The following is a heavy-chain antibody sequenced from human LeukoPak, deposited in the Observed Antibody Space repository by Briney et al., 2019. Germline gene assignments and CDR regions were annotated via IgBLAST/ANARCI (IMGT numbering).Heavy chain of an antibody. V-gene: IGHV1-24*01. CDR2: FDPEDGET. D-gene: IGHD3-10*01. Sequence: ASVKVSCKVSGYTLTELSMHWVRQAPGKELEWMGGFDPEDGETIYAQKFQGRVTMTEDTSTDTAYMELSSLRSEDTAVYYCATARMVRGVIGQVYYFDYWGQGTLVTVSS. CDR3: ATARMVRGVIGQVYYFDY. J-gene: IGHJ4*02. CDR1: GYTLTELS.